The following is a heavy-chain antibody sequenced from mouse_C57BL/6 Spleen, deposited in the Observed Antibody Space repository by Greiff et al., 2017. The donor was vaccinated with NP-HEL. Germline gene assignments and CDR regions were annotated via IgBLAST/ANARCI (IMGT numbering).Heavy chain of an antibody. D-gene: IGHD2-3*01. V-gene: IGHV1-76*01. J-gene: IGHJ4*01. CDR3: ARGDDGYYEDAMDY. CDR1: GYTFTDYY. CDR2: IYPGGGNT. Sequence: QVQLQQSGAELVRPGASVKLSCKASGYTFTDYYINWVKQRPGQGLEWIARIYPGGGNTYYNEKFKGKATLTAEKSSSTAYMQLSSLTSEDSAVYFCARGDDGYYEDAMDYWGQGTSVTVSS.